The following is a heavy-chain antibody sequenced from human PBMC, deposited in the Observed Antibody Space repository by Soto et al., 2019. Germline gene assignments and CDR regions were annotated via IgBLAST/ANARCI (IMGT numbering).Heavy chain of an antibody. V-gene: IGHV3-74*01. CDR3: ARDLRLSGEAFDV. CDR2: TDYDGRVS. D-gene: IGHD3-3*01. J-gene: IGHJ3*01. Sequence: EVQLVESGGGLVQPGGSLRLSCVASGFAFSSSWMHWVRQAPGKGLVWISRTDYDGRVSTHADSVEGRFTISRDNARNTLFLQMNSLRVDDTAIYYCARDLRLSGEAFDVWGQGTVVTVSS. CDR1: GFAFSSSW.